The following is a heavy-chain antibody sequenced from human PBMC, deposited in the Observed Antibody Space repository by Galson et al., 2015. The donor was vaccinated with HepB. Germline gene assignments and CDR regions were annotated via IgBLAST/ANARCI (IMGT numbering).Heavy chain of an antibody. J-gene: IGHJ5*02. CDR1: GYTFTTYG. Sequence: SVKVSCKASGYTFTTYGTSWVRQAPGQGLEWMGWISAYNGNTNYAQKFQDRVTMTTDTSMSTAYMELRSLRSDDTAVYYCARDWLAARPGWFDPWGQGTLVTVSS. D-gene: IGHD6-6*01. CDR3: ARDWLAARPGWFDP. CDR2: ISAYNGNT. V-gene: IGHV1-18*01.